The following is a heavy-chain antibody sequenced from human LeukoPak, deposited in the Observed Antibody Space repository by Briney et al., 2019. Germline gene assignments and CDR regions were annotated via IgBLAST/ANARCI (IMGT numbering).Heavy chain of an antibody. CDR1: DYSISSGYY. V-gene: IGHV4-38-2*02. CDR2: IYRSGST. J-gene: IGHJ5*01. D-gene: IGHD3-10*01. CDR3: ARDYGSGSWFDS. Sequence: SETLSLTCTVSDYSISSGYYWGWIRQPPGKGLQWIGTIYRSGSTYYNPSLKSRVTISVDTSKNQFSLKLRSVTAADTAVYYCARDYGSGSWFDSWGQGTLVTVSS.